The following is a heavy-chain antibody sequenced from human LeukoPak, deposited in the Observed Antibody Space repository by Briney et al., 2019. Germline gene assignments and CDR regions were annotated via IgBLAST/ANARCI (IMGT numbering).Heavy chain of an antibody. V-gene: IGHV3-64D*09. CDR3: VKGLRGYSYGSFDY. CDR2: ISSNGDST. D-gene: IGHD5-18*01. CDR1: GFTFSNFA. J-gene: IGHJ4*02. Sequence: GGSLRLSCSASGFTFSNFAMHWVRQAPGKGLEYVSAISSNGDSTYYTDSVKGRFTISRDNSKSTLYLQMSSLRAEDTAVYYCVKGLRGYSYGSFDYWGQGTLVTVSS.